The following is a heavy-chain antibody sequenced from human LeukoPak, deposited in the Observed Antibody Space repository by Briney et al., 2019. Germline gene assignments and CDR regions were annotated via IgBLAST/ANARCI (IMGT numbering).Heavy chain of an antibody. J-gene: IGHJ6*03. D-gene: IGHD3-22*01. Sequence: GGSLRLSCAASGFTLSSYAMSWVRQAPGKGLEWVSATSSSDAGTYYAESVRGRFTISRDNSKNTLFLQMNSLRAADTAVYYCARSDDSSGYGYYYYYYMDVWGKGTTVTVSS. CDR1: GFTLSSYA. CDR3: ARSDDSSGYGYYYYYYMDV. V-gene: IGHV3-23*01. CDR2: TSSSDAGT.